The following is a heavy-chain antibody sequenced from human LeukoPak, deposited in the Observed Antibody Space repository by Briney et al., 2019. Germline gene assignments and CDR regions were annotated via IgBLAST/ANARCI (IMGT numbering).Heavy chain of an antibody. CDR2: ITSSSNYI. Sequence: GGSLRLSCAASGFTFSSYNMNWVRQAPGKGLEWVSSITSSSNYIYYADSVKGRFTISRDNAKNSLYLQMNSLRAEDTTVYYCARDCWDYGSGSYCGIDYWGQGTLVTLSS. J-gene: IGHJ4*02. D-gene: IGHD3-10*01. CDR3: ARDCWDYGSGSYCGIDY. CDR1: GFTFSSYN. V-gene: IGHV3-21*03.